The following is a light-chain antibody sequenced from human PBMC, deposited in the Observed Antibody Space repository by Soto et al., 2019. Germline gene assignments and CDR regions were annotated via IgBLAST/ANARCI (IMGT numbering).Light chain of an antibody. V-gene: IGKV1-5*01. Sequence: DIPMTQSPSTLSASVGDRVTITCRASQSISTWLAWYQQKPGKAPKLLIYDASSLESGVPSRFSGSGSGTEFTLTISSLQPDDLATYHCQQYNSYPWTFGQGTKVEIK. CDR1: QSISTW. J-gene: IGKJ1*01. CDR2: DAS. CDR3: QQYNSYPWT.